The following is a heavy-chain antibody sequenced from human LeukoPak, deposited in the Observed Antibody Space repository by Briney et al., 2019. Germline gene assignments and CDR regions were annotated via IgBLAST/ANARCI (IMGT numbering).Heavy chain of an antibody. V-gene: IGHV3-30*18. D-gene: IGHD5-18*01. CDR3: AKDRLLRGAMVDYFDY. CDR2: ISYDGSNK. Sequence: GGSLRLSCAASGFTFSSYGMHWVRQAPGKGLEWVAVISYDGSNKYYADSAKGRFTISRDNSKNTLYLQMNSLRAEDTAVYYCAKDRLLRGAMVDYFDYWGQGTLVTVSS. CDR1: GFTFSSYG. J-gene: IGHJ4*02.